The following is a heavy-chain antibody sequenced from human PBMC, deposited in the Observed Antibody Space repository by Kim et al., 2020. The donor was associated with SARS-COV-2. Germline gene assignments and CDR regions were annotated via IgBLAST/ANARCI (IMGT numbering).Heavy chain of an antibody. CDR3: ARDLSYYDFWSAYIKGGYYGMDV. Sequence: GGSLRLSCAASGFTFSSYEMNWVRQAPGKGLEWVSYISSSGSTIYYADSVKGRFTISRDNAKNSLYLQMNSLRAEDTAVYYCARDLSYYDFWSAYIKGGYYGMDVWGQGTTVTVSS. V-gene: IGHV3-48*03. CDR2: ISSSGSTI. D-gene: IGHD3-3*01. J-gene: IGHJ6*02. CDR1: GFTFSSYE.